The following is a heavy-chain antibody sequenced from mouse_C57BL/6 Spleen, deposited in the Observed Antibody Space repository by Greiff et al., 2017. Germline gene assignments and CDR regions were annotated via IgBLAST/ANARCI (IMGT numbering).Heavy chain of an antibody. V-gene: IGHV1-80*01. CDR3: ARRGGSGVWFAY. CDR2: IYPGDGDT. Sequence: VQLQQSGAELVKPGASVKISCKASGYAFGSYWMNWVKQRPGKGLEWIGQIYPGDGDTNYNGKFKGKASLTADKSSSTAYMQLSSLTSEDSAVYFCARRGGSGVWFAYWGQGTLVTVSA. D-gene: IGHD1-3*01. J-gene: IGHJ3*01. CDR1: GYAFGSYW.